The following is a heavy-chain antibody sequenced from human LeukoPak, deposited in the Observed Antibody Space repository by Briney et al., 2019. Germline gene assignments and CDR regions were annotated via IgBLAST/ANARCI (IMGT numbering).Heavy chain of an antibody. D-gene: IGHD3-22*01. V-gene: IGHV4-4*07. CDR2: IYKSGST. Sequence: PSETLSLTCTVSGGSISSYYWSWIRQPAGKGLEWIGRIYKSGSTNYNPSLKSRVTMSVDTSKNQFSLKLSSVTAADTAVYYCARDVDYYDSSGYIPQFDYWGQGTLVTVSS. J-gene: IGHJ4*02. CDR1: GGSISSYY. CDR3: ARDVDYYDSSGYIPQFDY.